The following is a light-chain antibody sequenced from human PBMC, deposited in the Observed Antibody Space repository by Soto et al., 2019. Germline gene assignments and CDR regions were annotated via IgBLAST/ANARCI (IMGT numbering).Light chain of an antibody. Sequence: DIQMTQSPSTLSASVGDRVTTTCRASQSISSWLAWYQQKPGKAPKLLIYDASSLESGVPSRFSGSGSGTEFTLTISSLQPDDFATYYCQQYNSYSKYTFGQGTKLEIK. CDR1: QSISSW. CDR2: DAS. CDR3: QQYNSYSKYT. V-gene: IGKV1-5*01. J-gene: IGKJ2*01.